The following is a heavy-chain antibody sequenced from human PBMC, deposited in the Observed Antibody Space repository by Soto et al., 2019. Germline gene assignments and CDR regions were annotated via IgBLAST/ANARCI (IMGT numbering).Heavy chain of an antibody. J-gene: IGHJ4*02. V-gene: IGHV4-38-2*01. Sequence: PSETLSLTCAVSGYSISSGYYWGWIRQPPGKGLEWIGSIYHSGSTYYNPSLKSRVSISVDTSKNQFSLRLSSVTAADTAMYYCARRHSSSWYGLDYWGQGTLVTV. CDR3: ARRHSSSWYGLDY. CDR2: IYHSGST. CDR1: GYSISSGYY. D-gene: IGHD6-13*01.